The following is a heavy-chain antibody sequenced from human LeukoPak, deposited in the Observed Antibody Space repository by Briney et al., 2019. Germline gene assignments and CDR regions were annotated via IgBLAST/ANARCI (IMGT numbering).Heavy chain of an antibody. V-gene: IGHV3-7*01. Sequence: GGSLRLSCAASGFTFSTYWMTWVRQAPGKGLEWVANIKQDGSEKYYVDSVKGRFTISRDNAKNLLYLQMNSLRAEDTAVYYCASGRGNGCWGQGTLVTVSS. CDR1: GFTFSTYW. CDR3: ASGRGNGC. CDR2: IKQDGSEK. D-gene: IGHD6-25*01. J-gene: IGHJ4*02.